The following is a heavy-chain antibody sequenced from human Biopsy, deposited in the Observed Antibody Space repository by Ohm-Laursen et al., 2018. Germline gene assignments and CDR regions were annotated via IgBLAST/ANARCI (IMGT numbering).Heavy chain of an antibody. D-gene: IGHD6-13*01. J-gene: IGHJ4*02. Sequence: GSLRLSCAASEFTFSTYSMNWVRQAPGKGLEWVSSINSGSTHIYYAASVRGRFAISRDNSKSSLYLQMNSLRDEDTAVYYCARGPSGTAAGRFASWGQGTLVTVSS. CDR3: ARGPSGTAAGRFAS. CDR2: INSGSTHI. V-gene: IGHV3-21*01. CDR1: EFTFSTYS.